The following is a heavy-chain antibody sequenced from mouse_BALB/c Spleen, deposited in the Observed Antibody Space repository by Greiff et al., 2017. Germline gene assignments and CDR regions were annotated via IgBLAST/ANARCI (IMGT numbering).Heavy chain of an antibody. J-gene: IGHJ2*01. V-gene: IGHV14-3*02. Sequence: EVQLQQSGAELVKPGASVKLSCTASGFNIKDTYMHWVKQRPEQGLEWIGRIDPANGNTKYDPKFQGKATITADTSSNTAYLQLSSLTSEDTAVYYCASGITTVVEDYWGQGTTLTVSS. D-gene: IGHD1-1*01. CDR1: GFNIKDTY. CDR2: IDPANGNT. CDR3: ASGITTVVEDY.